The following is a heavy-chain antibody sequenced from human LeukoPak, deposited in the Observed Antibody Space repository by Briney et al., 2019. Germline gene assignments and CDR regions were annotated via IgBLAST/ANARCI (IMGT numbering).Heavy chain of an antibody. CDR1: GGSINDYY. CDR2: IYYTGRT. V-gene: IGHV4-59*08. D-gene: IGHD6-13*01. CDR3: ARPALPGGSSSWFYDY. J-gene: IGHJ4*02. Sequence: SETLSLTCTVSGGSINDYYWSWIRQSPGKGLEWIGYIYYTGRTKYNPSVQSRVTISVDTSKNQFSLKLSSVTAADTAVYYCARPALPGGSSSWFYDYWGQGTLVTVSS.